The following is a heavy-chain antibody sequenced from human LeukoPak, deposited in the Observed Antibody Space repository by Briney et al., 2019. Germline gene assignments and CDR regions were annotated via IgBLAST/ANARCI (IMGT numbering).Heavy chain of an antibody. D-gene: IGHD6-13*01. CDR2: IDTTSTYI. CDR3: ARSRRDSAWYIDDY. V-gene: IGHV3-21*01. CDR1: GFTFSSFN. Sequence: GGSLRLSCAASGFTFSSFNMNWVRQAPGKGLEWVALIDTTSTYIFYADSVRGRFTISRDHARSSLSLQMHSLTADDTAVYYCARSRRDSAWYIDDYWGQGTLVTVSS. J-gene: IGHJ4*02.